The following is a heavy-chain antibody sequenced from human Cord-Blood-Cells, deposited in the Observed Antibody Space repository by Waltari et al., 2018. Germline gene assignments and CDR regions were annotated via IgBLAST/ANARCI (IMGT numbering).Heavy chain of an antibody. J-gene: IGHJ4*02. Sequence: QVQLVQSGAEVKKPGSSVKVSCKASGGTFSSYAISWVRQAPGQGLEWMGGISPIFGTANYAQKFQGRVTITADKSTSTAYMELSSLRSEDTAVYYCARENYYGSGSYNPLDYWGQGTLVTVSS. CDR1: GGTFSSYA. CDR3: ARENYYGSGSYNPLDY. D-gene: IGHD3-10*01. V-gene: IGHV1-69*06. CDR2: ISPIFGTA.